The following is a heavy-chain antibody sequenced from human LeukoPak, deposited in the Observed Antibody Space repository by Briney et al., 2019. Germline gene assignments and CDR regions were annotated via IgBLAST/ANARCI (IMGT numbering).Heavy chain of an antibody. CDR2: INSDGSST. Sequence: GGSLRLSCAASGFTISSYWMHWVRQAPGKGLVWVSRINSDGSSTSYADSVKGRFTISRDNAKNTLYLQMNSLRAEDTAVYYCARETTVTTLIYYYYYMDVWGKGTTVTVSS. D-gene: IGHD4-17*01. CDR3: ARETTVTTLIYYYYYMDV. J-gene: IGHJ6*03. V-gene: IGHV3-74*01. CDR1: GFTISSYW.